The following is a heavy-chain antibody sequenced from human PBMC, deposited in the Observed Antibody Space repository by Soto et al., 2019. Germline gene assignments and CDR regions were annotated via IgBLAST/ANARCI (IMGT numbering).Heavy chain of an antibody. CDR1: GFTFSSYA. CDR3: AKDSGYSYGFYY. CDR2: ISGSGGST. Sequence: GSPRLSCAASGFTFSSYAMSWVRQAPGKGLEWVSAISGSGGSTYYADSVKGRFTISRDNSKNTLYLQMNSLRAEDTAVYYCAKDSGYSYGFYYWGQGTLVTVSS. V-gene: IGHV3-23*01. D-gene: IGHD5-18*01. J-gene: IGHJ4*02.